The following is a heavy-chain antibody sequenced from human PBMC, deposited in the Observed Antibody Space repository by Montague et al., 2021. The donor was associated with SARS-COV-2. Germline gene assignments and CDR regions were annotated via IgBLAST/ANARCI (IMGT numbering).Heavy chain of an antibody. CDR2: IYYSGST. CDR3: ARQSRFCPNALCYAFDH. D-gene: IGHD2-8*01. J-gene: IGHJ4*02. V-gene: IGHV4-39*01. Sequence: SETLSLTCTVSGGFISSSSYYWGWIRQPPGKGLEWIGNIYYSGSTYYXXXLQSRVTISVDTSKNQFSLRLRSVTAADTSVYYCARQSRFCPNALCYAFDHWGQGTLVTVSS. CDR1: GGFISSSSYY.